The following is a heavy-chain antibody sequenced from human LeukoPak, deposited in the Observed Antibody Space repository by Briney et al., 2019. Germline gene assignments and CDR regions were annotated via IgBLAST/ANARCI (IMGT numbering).Heavy chain of an antibody. J-gene: IGHJ4*02. D-gene: IGHD3-22*01. CDR2: INPSGGRT. V-gene: IGHV1-46*01. Sequence: ASVNLSCKASGYTFTGYYMHWVRQAPGQGLEWMGIINPSGGRTSYAQKFQGRVTMTRDTSTSTVYMELSSLRSEDTAVYYCARDQRYYDSSGHLDYWGQGTMLTVSS. CDR1: GYTFTGYY. CDR3: ARDQRYYDSSGHLDY.